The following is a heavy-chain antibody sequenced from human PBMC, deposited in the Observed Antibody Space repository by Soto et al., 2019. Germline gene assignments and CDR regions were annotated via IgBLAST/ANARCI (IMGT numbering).Heavy chain of an antibody. CDR2: INPSGGST. D-gene: IGHD5-18*01. CDR3: AREDRLDTDDFDI. V-gene: IGHV1-46*01. J-gene: IGHJ3*02. Sequence: ASGKVSCKASGYTFTSYYMHWVRQAPGQGLEWMGIINPSGGSTSYAQKFQGRVTMTRDTSTSTVYMELSSMRSEDTAVYYCAREDRLDTDDFDIWGQGTMVTVSS. CDR1: GYTFTSYY.